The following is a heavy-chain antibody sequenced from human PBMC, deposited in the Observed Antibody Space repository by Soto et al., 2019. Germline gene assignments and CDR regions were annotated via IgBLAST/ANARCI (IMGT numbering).Heavy chain of an antibody. V-gene: IGHV1-69*02. Sequence: ASVKVSCKASGGTFSSYTISWVRQAPGQGLEWMGRIIPILGIANYAQKFQGRVTITADKSTSTAYMELSSLRSEDTAVYYCASLYYYDSSGLGYWGQGTLVTVSS. J-gene: IGHJ4*02. CDR1: GGTFSSYT. CDR3: ASLYYYDSSGLGY. D-gene: IGHD3-22*01. CDR2: IIPILGIA.